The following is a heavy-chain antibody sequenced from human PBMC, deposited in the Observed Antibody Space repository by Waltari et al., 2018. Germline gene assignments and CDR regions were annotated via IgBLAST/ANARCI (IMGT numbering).Heavy chain of an antibody. D-gene: IGHD3-22*01. CDR1: GYSISSGYY. Sequence: QVQLQESGPGLVKPSETLSLTCAVSGYSISSGYYWGWIRRPPGKGLEWIGSIYHSGSTYYNPSLKSRVTISVDTSKDQFSLKLSSVTAADTAVYYCARLFDYYDSSGNDAFDIWGQGTMVTVSS. CDR2: IYHSGST. J-gene: IGHJ3*02. V-gene: IGHV4-38-2*01. CDR3: ARLFDYYDSSGNDAFDI.